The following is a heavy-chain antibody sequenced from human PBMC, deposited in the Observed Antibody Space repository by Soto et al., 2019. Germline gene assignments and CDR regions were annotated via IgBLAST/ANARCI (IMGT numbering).Heavy chain of an antibody. D-gene: IGHD3-16*02. CDR2: ISYSGNT. CDR3: ARTGVLGEVSPYFDC. V-gene: IGHV4-59*01. Sequence: QVQLQESGPGLVKPSETLSLTCTVSRGSISSYYWSWIRQPPGKGLEWIGYISYSGNTNYNASLKSRVTISVDTSTTPFSLGVTSVTAADTAFYYCARTGVLGEVSPYFDCWGEGALFTVSS. CDR1: RGSISSYY. J-gene: IGHJ4*02.